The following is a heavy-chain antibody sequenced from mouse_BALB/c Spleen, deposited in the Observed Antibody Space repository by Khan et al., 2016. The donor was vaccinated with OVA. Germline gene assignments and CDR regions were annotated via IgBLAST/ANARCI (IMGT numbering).Heavy chain of an antibody. CDR2: IYPGGGQT. CDR1: GYIFTDYD. V-gene: IGHV1-84*02. Sequence: VQLLESGAELVQPGASVRVSCKASGYIFTDYDINWVQQTPGQGLEWIGWIYPGGGQTQYPENVKGKATLTVDTSSNTAYLELRSLTSEDTAVYFRAREKYIGSSAWRGKWGQGTMVTVST. CDR3: AREKYIGSSAWRGK. J-gene: IGHJ3*01. D-gene: IGHD6-1*01.